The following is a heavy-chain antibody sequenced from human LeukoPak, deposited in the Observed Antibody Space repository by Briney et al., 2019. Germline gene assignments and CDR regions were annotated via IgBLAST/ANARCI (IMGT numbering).Heavy chain of an antibody. D-gene: IGHD1-26*01. Sequence: PGRSLRLSCAASGFTFSSYVIHWVRQAPGKGLEWVALIWYDGSNKYYADSVKGRFTISRDNSKNTLYLQMNSLRAEDTAIYYCASDSASYSFDYWGQGTLVTVSS. V-gene: IGHV3-33*01. CDR1: GFTFSSYV. J-gene: IGHJ4*02. CDR2: IWYDGSNK. CDR3: ASDSASYSFDY.